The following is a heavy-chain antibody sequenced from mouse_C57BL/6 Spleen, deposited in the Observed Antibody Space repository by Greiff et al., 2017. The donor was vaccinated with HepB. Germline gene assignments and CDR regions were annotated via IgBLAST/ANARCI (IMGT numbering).Heavy chain of an antibody. CDR2: IYPGSGST. D-gene: IGHD2-1*01. CDR1: GYTFTSYW. V-gene: IGHV1-55*01. Sequence: VQLQQPGAELVKPGASVKMSCKASGYTFTSYWITWVKQRPGQGLEWIGDIYPGSGSTNYNEKFKSKATLTVDTSSSTAYMQLSSLTSEDSAVYYGAREGIYYGNSWFAYWGQGTLVTVSA. CDR3: AREGIYYGNSWFAY. J-gene: IGHJ3*01.